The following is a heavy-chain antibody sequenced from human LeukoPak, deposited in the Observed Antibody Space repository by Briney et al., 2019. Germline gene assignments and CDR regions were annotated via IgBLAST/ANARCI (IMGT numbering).Heavy chain of an antibody. D-gene: IGHD3-3*01. V-gene: IGHV3-23*01. CDR3: AKGGYDFWSGYYGFDY. CDR2: ISDSGGST. J-gene: IGHJ4*02. CDR1: GFTFSSYA. Sequence: GGSLRLSCAASGFTFSSYAMSWVRQAPGKGLEWVSAISDSGGSTYYADSVKGRFTISRDNSKNTLYLQMNSLRAEDTAVYYCAKGGYDFWSGYYGFDYWGQGTLVTVSS.